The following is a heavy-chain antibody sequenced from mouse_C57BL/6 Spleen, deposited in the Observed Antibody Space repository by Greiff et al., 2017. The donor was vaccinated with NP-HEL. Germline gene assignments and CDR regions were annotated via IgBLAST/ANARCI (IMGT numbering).Heavy chain of an antibody. D-gene: IGHD1-1*01. J-gene: IGHJ1*03. CDR3: ARFGPYYYGSSYGYFDV. Sequence: QVQLKQSGAELVKPGASVKISCKASGYTFTDYYINWVKQRPGQGLEWIGKIGPGSGSTYYNEKFKGKATLTADKSSSKAYMQLSSLTSEDSAVYFCARFGPYYYGSSYGYFDVWGTGTTVTVSS. CDR1: GYTFTDYY. CDR2: IGPGSGST. V-gene: IGHV1-77*01.